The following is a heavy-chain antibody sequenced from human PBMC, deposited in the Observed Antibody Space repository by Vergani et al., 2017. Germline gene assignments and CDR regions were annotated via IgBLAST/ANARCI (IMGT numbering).Heavy chain of an antibody. Sequence: QVQLQQWGAGLLKPSETLSLTCAVYGGSFSGYYWSWIRQPPGKGLEWIGEINHSGSTNYNPSLKSRVTISVDTSKNQFSLKLSSVTAADTAVYYCARAPYDFGSSYYRAIDYWGQGTLVTVSS. CDR2: INHSGST. CDR1: GGSFSGYY. J-gene: IGHJ4*02. V-gene: IGHV4-34*01. CDR3: ARAPYDFGSSYYRAIDY. D-gene: IGHD3-3*01.